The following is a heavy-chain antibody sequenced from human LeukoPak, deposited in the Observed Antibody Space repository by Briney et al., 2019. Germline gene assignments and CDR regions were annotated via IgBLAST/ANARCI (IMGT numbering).Heavy chain of an antibody. CDR2: ISDSGSTI. J-gene: IGHJ4*02. CDR3: ARGISKNDY. Sequence: VGSLRLSCAASGFTFSDYYVSWIRQAPGEGLEWVSYISDSGSTIKYADSVKGRFAISRDSAKNSVYLQMSSLRAEDTAVYYCARGISKNDYWGQGTLVTVSS. CDR1: GFTFSDYY. V-gene: IGHV3-11*04.